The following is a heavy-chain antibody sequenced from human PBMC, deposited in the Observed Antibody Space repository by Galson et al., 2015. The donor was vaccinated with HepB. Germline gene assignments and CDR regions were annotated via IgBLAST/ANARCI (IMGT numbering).Heavy chain of an antibody. CDR1: GFTFSGYS. V-gene: IGHV3-48*01. Sequence: SLGLSCAASGFTFSGYSINWVRQAPGKGLEWVSYIDSSSGTIHYADSVKGRFTISRDNAKNSLYLQMNSLRVEDTAVYYCARGALGGGMDVWGQGATVTVSS. J-gene: IGHJ6*02. D-gene: IGHD3-16*01. CDR3: ARGALGGGMDV. CDR2: IDSSSGTI.